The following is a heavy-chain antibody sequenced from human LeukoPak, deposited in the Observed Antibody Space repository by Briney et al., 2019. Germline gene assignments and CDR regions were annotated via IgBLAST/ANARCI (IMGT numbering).Heavy chain of an antibody. CDR2: INHSGST. CDR3: ARVGGDTAMIRPTSFDY. V-gene: IGHV4-34*01. Sequence: SETLSHTCAVYGGSFSGYYWSWIRQPPGKGLEWIGEINHSGSTNYNPSLKSRVTISVDTSKNQFSLKLSSVTAADTAVYYCARVGGDTAMIRPTSFDYWGQGTLVTVSS. CDR1: GGSFSGYY. D-gene: IGHD5-18*01. J-gene: IGHJ4*02.